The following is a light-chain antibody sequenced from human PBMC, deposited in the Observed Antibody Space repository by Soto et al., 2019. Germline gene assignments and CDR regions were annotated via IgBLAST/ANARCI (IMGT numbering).Light chain of an antibody. J-gene: IGLJ1*01. CDR1: SSDVANYNY. V-gene: IGLV2-11*01. CDR3: CSYAGSYTYV. Sequence: QSVLTQPRSVSGSPGQSVTISCTGTSSDVANYNYVSWYQQHPGKAPKLMIYDVTRRPSGVPDRFSGSKSGNTASLTISGLQAEDEADYYCCSYAGSYTYVFGIGTKATVL. CDR2: DVT.